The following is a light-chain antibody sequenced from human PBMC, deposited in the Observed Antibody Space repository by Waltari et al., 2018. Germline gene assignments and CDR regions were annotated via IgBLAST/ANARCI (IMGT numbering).Light chain of an antibody. J-gene: IGLJ1*01. V-gene: IGLV2-23*02. Sequence: QSALTQPASVSGSPGQSITISCTGTSSDIGKYNYVSWYQHLPGKVPKVMISEVPKRPSGVSNRSSGSKSGNTASLTISGLQADDEAEYYCCSDAGSGTYVFGTGTKLTVV. CDR2: EVP. CDR1: SSDIGKYNY. CDR3: CSDAGSGTYV.